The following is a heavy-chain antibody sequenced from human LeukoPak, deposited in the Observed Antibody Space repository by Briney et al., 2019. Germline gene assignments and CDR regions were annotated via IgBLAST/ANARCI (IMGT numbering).Heavy chain of an antibody. CDR1: GYTFTSYY. CDR2: INPSGGST. V-gene: IGHV1-46*01. J-gene: IGHJ5*02. Sequence: GASVKVSCKASGYTFTSYYMHWVRQAPGQGLEWMGIINPSGGSTSYAQKFQGRVTMTRDTSTSTVYMELSSLRSEDTAVYYCASVTGIADPGNNWFDPWGQGTLVTVSS. CDR3: ASVTGIADPGNNWFDP. D-gene: IGHD6-13*01.